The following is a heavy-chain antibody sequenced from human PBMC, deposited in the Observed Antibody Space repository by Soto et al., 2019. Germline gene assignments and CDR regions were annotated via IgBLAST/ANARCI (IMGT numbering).Heavy chain of an antibody. CDR1: GGSFSGYY. Sequence: KPSETLSLTCAVYGGSFSGYYWSWIRQPPGKGLEWIGEINHSGSTNYNPSLKSRVTISVDTSKNQFSLKLSSVTAADTAVYYCARGRSLDRVAAVYYFDYWGQGTLVTVSS. V-gene: IGHV4-34*01. CDR3: ARGRSLDRVAAVYYFDY. J-gene: IGHJ4*02. CDR2: INHSGST. D-gene: IGHD6-13*01.